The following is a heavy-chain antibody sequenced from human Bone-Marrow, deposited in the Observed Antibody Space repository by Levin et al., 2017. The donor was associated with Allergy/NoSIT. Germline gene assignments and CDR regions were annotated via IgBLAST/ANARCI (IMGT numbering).Heavy chain of an antibody. CDR3: ARESGQLGYYNEDGMDV. Sequence: PGGSLRLSCAASGFTISDYYMSWIRQAPGKGLEWVSYIRSSSSYTNHADFVEGRFTISRDNAKNSLFLQMNSLRAEDTAVYYCARESGQLGYYNEDGMDVWGQGTTVTVSS. J-gene: IGHJ6*02. D-gene: IGHD6-13*01. CDR1: GFTISDYY. CDR2: IRSSSSYT. V-gene: IGHV3-11*05.